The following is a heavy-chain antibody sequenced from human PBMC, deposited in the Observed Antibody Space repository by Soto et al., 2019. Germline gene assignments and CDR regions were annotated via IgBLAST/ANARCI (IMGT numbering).Heavy chain of an antibody. D-gene: IGHD3-3*01. CDR1: GFTFSSYG. J-gene: IGHJ4*02. CDR2: ISYDGSNK. V-gene: IGHV3-30*18. CDR3: AKDDLRFLEGTRGSRFDY. Sequence: GGSLRLSCAASGFTFSSYGVHWVRQAPGKGLEWVAVISYDGSNKYYADSVKGRFTISRDNSKNTLYLQMNSLRAEDTAVYYCAKDDLRFLEGTRGSRFDYWGQGTLVTVSS.